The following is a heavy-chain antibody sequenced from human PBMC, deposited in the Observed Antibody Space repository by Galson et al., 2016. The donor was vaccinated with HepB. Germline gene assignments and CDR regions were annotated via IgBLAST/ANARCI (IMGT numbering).Heavy chain of an antibody. CDR1: GGSISSGGYY. Sequence: TLSLTCTVSGGSISSGGYYWSWIRQHPGKGLEWIGYIYYSGSTYYNPSLKSRVTISVDTSKNQFSLKLSSVTAADTAVYYCARAYRGRWYFDLWGRGTLVIVSS. CDR2: IYYSGST. J-gene: IGHJ2*01. CDR3: ARAYRGRWYFDL. V-gene: IGHV4-31*03. D-gene: IGHD3-10*01.